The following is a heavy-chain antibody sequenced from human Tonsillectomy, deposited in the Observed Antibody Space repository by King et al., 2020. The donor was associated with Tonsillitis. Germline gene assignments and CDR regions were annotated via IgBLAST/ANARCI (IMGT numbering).Heavy chain of an antibody. CDR2: ISGSGGST. CDR1: GFTFSSYA. Sequence: VQLVESGGGLVRPGGSLRLPCAASGFTFSSYAMSWVRQAPGKGLEWVSAISGSGGSTYYADSVKGRFTISRDNSKNTLYLQMNSLRAEDTAVYYCAKHYYDILTGYNYWGQGTLVTVSS. V-gene: IGHV3-23*04. D-gene: IGHD3-9*01. CDR3: AKHYYDILTGYNY. J-gene: IGHJ4*02.